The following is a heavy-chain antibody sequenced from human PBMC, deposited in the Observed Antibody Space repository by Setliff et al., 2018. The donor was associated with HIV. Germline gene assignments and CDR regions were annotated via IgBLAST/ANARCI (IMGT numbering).Heavy chain of an antibody. J-gene: IGHJ4*02. V-gene: IGHV4-59*01. CDR3: ARNRVPSSL. CDR1: GGSMSSYY. Sequence: SETLSLTCTVSGGSMSSYYWSRIRQPPGKGLERIGSIYYTGSTDYNPSLMSRVTISLDTPKNQFSLKLNSVIAADTAVYYCARNRVPSSLWGQGTLVTVSS. CDR2: IYYTGST. D-gene: IGHD3-10*01.